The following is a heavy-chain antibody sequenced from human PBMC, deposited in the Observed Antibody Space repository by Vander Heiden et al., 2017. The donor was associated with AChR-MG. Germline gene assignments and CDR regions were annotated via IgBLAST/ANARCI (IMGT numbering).Heavy chain of an antibody. CDR3: ARGRGSSGYYHRYYFDY. CDR2: INHSGST. Sequence: QVQLQQWGAGLLKPSETLSLTCAVYGGSFSGYYWSWIRQPPGKGLEWIGEINHSGSTNYNPSLKSRVTISVDTSKNQFSLKLSSVTAADTAVYYCARGRGSSGYYHRYYFDYWGQGTLVTVSS. V-gene: IGHV4-34*01. CDR1: GGSFSGYY. D-gene: IGHD3-22*01. J-gene: IGHJ4*02.